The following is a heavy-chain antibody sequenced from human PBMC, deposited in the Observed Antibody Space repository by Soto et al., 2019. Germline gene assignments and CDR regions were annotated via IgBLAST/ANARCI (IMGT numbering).Heavy chain of an antibody. V-gene: IGHV3-21*01. CDR1: GFTFSSYS. CDR2: ISSSSSYI. CDR3: ARDLLDCSSTSCYTYNWFDP. Sequence: LRLSCAASGFTFSSYSMNWVRQAPGKGLEWVSSISSSSSYIYYADSVKGRFTISRDNAKNSLYLQMNSLRAEDTAVYYCARDLLDCSSTSCYTYNWFDPWGQGTLVTVSS. D-gene: IGHD2-2*02. J-gene: IGHJ5*02.